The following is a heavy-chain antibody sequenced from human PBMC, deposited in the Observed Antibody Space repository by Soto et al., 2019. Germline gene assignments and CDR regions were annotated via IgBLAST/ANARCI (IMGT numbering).Heavy chain of an antibody. Sequence: WGSLRLSCAASGFTFVSYSMNCVGHAPCKWLEWVSSISSSSSYIYYADSVKGRFTISRDNAKNSLYLQMNSLRAEDTAVYYCARSRYQLLSYYYYGMDIWGQGTTVTVSS. J-gene: IGHJ6*02. V-gene: IGHV3-21*01. D-gene: IGHD2-2*01. CDR1: GFTFVSYS. CDR3: ARSRYQLLSYYYYGMDI. CDR2: ISSSSSYI.